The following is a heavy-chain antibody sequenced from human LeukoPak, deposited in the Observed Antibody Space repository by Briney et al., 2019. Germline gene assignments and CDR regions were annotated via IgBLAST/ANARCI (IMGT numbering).Heavy chain of an antibody. J-gene: IGHJ6*02. D-gene: IGHD6-19*01. CDR2: MFISGDT. CDR3: AGQLANLAMDV. Sequence: SETLSLTCTVSGGSFSSYYWGWIRQPAGKGLEWIGRMFISGDTIYNSSLRSRVTMSLDTSQNQFSLKLTSVTAADTAVYYCAGQLANLAMDVWGQGTTVTVSS. CDR1: GGSFSSYY. V-gene: IGHV4-4*07.